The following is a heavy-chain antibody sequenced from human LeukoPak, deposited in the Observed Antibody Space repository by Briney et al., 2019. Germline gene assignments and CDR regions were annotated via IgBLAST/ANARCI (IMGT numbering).Heavy chain of an antibody. CDR2: IYSGGTT. Sequence: HGGSLRLSCAASGFTVSSNYMSWVRQAPGKGLEWVSVIYSGGTTYYADSVKGRFTISRDNSKNTLYLQMNSLRADDTAVYFCAREGRTYGMDVWGQGTTVTVSS. J-gene: IGHJ6*02. D-gene: IGHD3-10*01. V-gene: IGHV3-53*01. CDR1: GFTVSSNY. CDR3: AREGRTYGMDV.